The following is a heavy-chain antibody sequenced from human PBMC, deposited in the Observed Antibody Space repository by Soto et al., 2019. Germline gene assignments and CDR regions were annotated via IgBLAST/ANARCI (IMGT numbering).Heavy chain of an antibody. J-gene: IGHJ5*02. V-gene: IGHV1-3*01. CDR2: INAYNGNT. Sequence: GASVKVSCKASGYTFTGYGMHWVRQAPGQGLEWMGWINAYNGNTKYSQKLQGRVTMTRDTSTSTAYMELRSLRSEDTAVYYCARGVIGSWFDPWGQGTLVTVSS. D-gene: IGHD2-21*01. CDR1: GYTFTGYG. CDR3: ARGVIGSWFDP.